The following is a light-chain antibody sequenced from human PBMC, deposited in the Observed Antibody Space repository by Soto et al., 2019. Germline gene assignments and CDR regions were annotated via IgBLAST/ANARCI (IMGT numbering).Light chain of an antibody. CDR2: DAS. CDR3: QQRRNWPLT. J-gene: IGKJ4*01. V-gene: IGKV3-11*01. CDR1: QSVSSY. Sequence: EIVLTHAPATLSLSPGERATLSCRASQSVSSYLAWYQQKPGQAPRLLIYDASNRATGIPARFSGSGSGTDFTLTISSLEPEDFAVYYCQQRRNWPLTFGGGTKVDIK.